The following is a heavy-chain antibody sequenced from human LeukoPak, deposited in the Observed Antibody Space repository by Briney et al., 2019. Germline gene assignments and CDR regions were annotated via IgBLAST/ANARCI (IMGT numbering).Heavy chain of an antibody. D-gene: IGHD2-2*01. CDR3: TRPSSRFCSRSSCYRDS. CDR1: GFTFGGSG. CDR2: IRNKANSYAT. Sequence: GGSLKLSCVTSGFTFGGSGMHWVRQASGKGLVWVGHIRNKANSYATAYAASVRDRFTISRDDSKNTAFLQMNSLKTEDTAMYYCTRPSSRFCSRSSCYRDSWGQGTLVTVSS. J-gene: IGHJ4*02. V-gene: IGHV3-73*01.